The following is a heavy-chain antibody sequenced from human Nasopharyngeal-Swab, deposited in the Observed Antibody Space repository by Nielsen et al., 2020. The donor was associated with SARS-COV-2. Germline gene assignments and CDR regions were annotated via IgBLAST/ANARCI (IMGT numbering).Heavy chain of an antibody. CDR1: GFTFSDYY. CDR3: VRYGGIQILTGYFDY. J-gene: IGHJ4*02. D-gene: IGHD3-9*01. V-gene: IGHV3-11*04. Sequence: GGSLRLSCAASGFTFSDYYMSWIRQAPGKGLEWVSYISSSGSTIYYADSVKGRFTISRDNAKNSLYLQMNSLRAEDTSVYYCVRYGGIQILTGYFDYWGPGTLVTVSS. CDR2: ISSSGSTI.